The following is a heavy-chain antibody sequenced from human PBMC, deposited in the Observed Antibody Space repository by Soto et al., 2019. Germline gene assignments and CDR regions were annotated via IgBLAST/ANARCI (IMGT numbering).Heavy chain of an antibody. CDR2: VYYVGSP. Sequence: SATLSLTCSVSGGSIVSVDNYWAWIRQAPGKGLEWIGSVYYVGSPFYNPSLKSRVTMSIDTTKNQFSLNLTSVTATDTAVYYCATIIIPGTRHTDFDPPGPGISGTVST. J-gene: IGHJ5*02. CDR3: ATIIIPGTRHTDFDP. CDR1: GGSIVSVDNY. V-gene: IGHV4-39*01.